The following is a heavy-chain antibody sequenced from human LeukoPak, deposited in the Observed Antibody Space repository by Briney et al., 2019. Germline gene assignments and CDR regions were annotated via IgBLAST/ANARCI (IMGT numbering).Heavy chain of an antibody. J-gene: IGHJ3*02. V-gene: IGHV3-30*03. CDR3: ARGAIPYDFPHAFDI. CDR2: ISYDGSNK. D-gene: IGHD3-3*01. CDR1: GFTFSSYW. Sequence: PGGSLRLSCAASGFTFSSYWMHWVRQAPGKGLEWVAVISYDGSNKYYADSVKGRFTISRDNSKNTLYLQMNSLRAEDTAVYYCARGAIPYDFPHAFDIWGQGTMVTVSS.